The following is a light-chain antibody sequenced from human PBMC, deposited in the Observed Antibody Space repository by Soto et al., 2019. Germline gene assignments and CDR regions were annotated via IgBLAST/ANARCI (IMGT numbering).Light chain of an antibody. CDR2: GAS. J-gene: IGKJ1*01. CDR3: QQYNNWPQT. V-gene: IGKV3-15*01. Sequence: VMTQAPATLSVSPGERATLSCRASQTINNNIAWYQLKDGQVPRLLIYGASTRATDIPARFSGSGSGTEFTLTISSLQSEDFAEYHCQQYNNWPQTLCQGTKVDI. CDR1: QTINNN.